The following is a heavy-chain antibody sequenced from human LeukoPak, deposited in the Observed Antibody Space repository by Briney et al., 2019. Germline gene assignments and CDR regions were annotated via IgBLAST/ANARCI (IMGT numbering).Heavy chain of an antibody. CDR1: GFTVIRSS. CDR2: ISSSSSYI. Sequence: GGSLRLSCGAPGFTVIRSSMTSVRQAPGKGLEWVSSISSSSSYIYYADSVKGRVTISRDNAKNSLYLQMNSLRAEDTAVYYCARMPTSHMAGSRSDYWGQGTLVTVSS. V-gene: IGHV3-21*01. J-gene: IGHJ4*02. D-gene: IGHD6-19*01. CDR3: ARMPTSHMAGSRSDY.